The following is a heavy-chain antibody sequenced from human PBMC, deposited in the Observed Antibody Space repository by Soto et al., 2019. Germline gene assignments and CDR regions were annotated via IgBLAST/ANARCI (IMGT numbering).Heavy chain of an antibody. Sequence: QVQLVESGGGVVQPGRSLRLSCAASGFTFSSYGMHWVRQAPGKGLEWVAVISYDGSNKYYADSVKGRFTISRDNSKNTLYLQMNSLRAEDTAVYYCAKPNSSSWSVLGWGFGYWGQGTLVTVSS. D-gene: IGHD6-13*01. CDR1: GFTFSSYG. CDR3: AKPNSSSWSVLGWGFGY. V-gene: IGHV3-30*18. J-gene: IGHJ4*02. CDR2: ISYDGSNK.